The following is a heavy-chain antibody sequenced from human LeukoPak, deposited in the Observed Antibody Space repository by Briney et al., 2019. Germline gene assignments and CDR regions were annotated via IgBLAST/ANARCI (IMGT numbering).Heavy chain of an antibody. CDR3: ARGHSSSWNLNWFDP. D-gene: IGHD6-13*01. CDR2: IYYSGST. V-gene: IGHV4-59*01. CDR1: GGSISSYY. J-gene: IGHJ5*02. Sequence: SETLSLTCTVSGGSISSYYWSWIRQPPGKGLEWIGYIYYSGSTNYNPSLKSRVTISVDTSKNQFSLKLSSVTAADTAVYYCARGHSSSWNLNWFDPWGQGTLVTVS.